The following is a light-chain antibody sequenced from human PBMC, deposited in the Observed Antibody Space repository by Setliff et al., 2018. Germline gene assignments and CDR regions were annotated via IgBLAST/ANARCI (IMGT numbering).Light chain of an antibody. Sequence: QSALAQPPSASGSPGQSVTISCTGTSSDIGGYKYVSWYQQHPGKAPKLMIYEVNKRPSGVPDRFSGSKSGNTASLTVSGLQAEDEADYYCSSYEGSNNDVFGTGTKVTVL. CDR3: SSYEGSNNDV. J-gene: IGLJ1*01. CDR1: SSDIGGYKY. CDR2: EVN. V-gene: IGLV2-8*01.